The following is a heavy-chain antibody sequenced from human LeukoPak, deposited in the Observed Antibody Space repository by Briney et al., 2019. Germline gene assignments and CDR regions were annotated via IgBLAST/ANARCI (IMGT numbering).Heavy chain of an antibody. V-gene: IGHV3-23*01. Sequence: PGGSLRLSCAASGFTFISYAMSWVRQAPGKGLEWVSSISGSGGNTYYVDSVMGRFTISRDNSKNTLFLQMNSLRAEDTAVYYCARDPVYSTVSSQMGWFDPWGQGTLVTVSS. J-gene: IGHJ5*02. CDR3: ARDPVYSTVSSQMGWFDP. CDR1: GFTFISYA. D-gene: IGHD6-13*01. CDR2: ISGSGGNT.